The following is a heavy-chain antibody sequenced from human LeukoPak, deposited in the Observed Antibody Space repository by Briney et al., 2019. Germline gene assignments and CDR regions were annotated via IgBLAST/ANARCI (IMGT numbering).Heavy chain of an antibody. V-gene: IGHV3-30*02. CDR1: GFTFSSYG. CDR2: IRCDGSNK. J-gene: IGHJ4*02. Sequence: GGSLRLSCAASGFTFSSYGMHWVRQAPGKGLEWVAFIRCDGSNKYYADSVKGRFTISRDNSKNTLYLQMNSLRAEDTAVYYCAKDEGYCSSTSCSCDYWGQGTLVTVSS. CDR3: AKDEGYCSSTSCSCDY. D-gene: IGHD2-2*01.